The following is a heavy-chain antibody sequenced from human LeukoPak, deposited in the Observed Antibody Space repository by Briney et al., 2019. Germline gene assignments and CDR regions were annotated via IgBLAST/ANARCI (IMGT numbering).Heavy chain of an antibody. D-gene: IGHD3-10*01. CDR2: IASETYGGTA. V-gene: IGHV3-71*01. J-gene: IGHJ4*02. CDR3: AKDLRGYYGSGH. Sequence: GGSLRLSCVASGFIFSTFGMHWVRQAPGKGLEWVGFIASETYGGTAEYAASVKGRFTISRDDSKSIAYLQMNSLRAEDTAVYYCAKDLRGYYGSGHWGQGTLVTVSS. CDR1: GFIFSTFG.